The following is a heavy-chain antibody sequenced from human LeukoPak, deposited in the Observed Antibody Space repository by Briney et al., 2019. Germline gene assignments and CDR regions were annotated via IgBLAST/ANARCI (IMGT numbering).Heavy chain of an antibody. V-gene: IGHV3-30*03. CDR1: GFTFSSYG. D-gene: IGHD3-9*01. J-gene: IGHJ4*02. CDR3: AISGRDILTGYFSY. CDR2: ISYDGSNK. Sequence: GRSLRLSCAASGFTFSSYGMHWVRQAPGKGLEWVAVISYDGSNKYYADSVKGRFTISRDNSKNTLYLQMNSRRAEDTAVYYCAISGRDILTGYFSYWGQGTLVTVSS.